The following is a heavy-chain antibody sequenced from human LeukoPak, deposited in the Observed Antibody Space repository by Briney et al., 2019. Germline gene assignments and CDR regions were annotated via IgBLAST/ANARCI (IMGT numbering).Heavy chain of an antibody. CDR2: IYYSGST. J-gene: IGHJ3*02. Sequence: SETLSLTCAVSGYSISSSYYWSWIRQPPGKGLEWIGYIYYSGSTNYNPSLKSRVTISVDTSKNQFSLKLSSVTAADTAVYYCASARLVGATRGAFDIWGQGTMVTVSS. CDR3: ASARLVGATRGAFDI. CDR1: GYSISSSYY. V-gene: IGHV4-61*01. D-gene: IGHD1-26*01.